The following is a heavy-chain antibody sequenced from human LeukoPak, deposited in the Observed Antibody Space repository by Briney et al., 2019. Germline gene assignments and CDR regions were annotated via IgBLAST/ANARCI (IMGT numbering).Heavy chain of an antibody. J-gene: IGHJ4*02. Sequence: ASVRVSCKASEFTFNRYGISWVRQAPGQGLEWMGWISVYNGNRRYAQNFEGRGTMTTDRSKSTAYMELRTLRTDDTAMYFCARDGRFEYSHFYHFDYWGQGTRVTVSS. CDR1: EFTFNRYG. D-gene: IGHD6-6*01. CDR2: ISVYNGNR. CDR3: ARDGRFEYSHFYHFDY. V-gene: IGHV1-18*01.